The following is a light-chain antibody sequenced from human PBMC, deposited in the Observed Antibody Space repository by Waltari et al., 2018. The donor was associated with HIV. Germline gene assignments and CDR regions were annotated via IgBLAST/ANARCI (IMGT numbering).Light chain of an antibody. CDR1: HPAIVFYNL. J-gene: IGLJ2*01. Sequence: QSALTQPASVSGSPGQSITISCTGAHPAIVFYNLVSAYRQHPGKAPHLVIYAVNTRASGFSDRLAGAKSGNTASLTISPPQAEDEADYYCRSESSTDSLLFGGGTKLTAL. CDR3: RSESSTDSLL. CDR2: AVN. V-gene: IGLV2-14*01.